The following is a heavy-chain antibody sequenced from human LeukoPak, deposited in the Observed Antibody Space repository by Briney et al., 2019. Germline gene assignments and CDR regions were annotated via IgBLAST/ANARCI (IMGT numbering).Heavy chain of an antibody. J-gene: IGHJ5*02. Sequence: GGSLRLSCAASGFTFSDYYMSWIRQAPGKGLEWVSYISSSVSTIYYADSVKGRFTISRDNAKNTLYLQMNILRAEDTAVYYCARVLTMKFDPWGQGNLVTVSS. D-gene: IGHD3-22*01. CDR3: ARVLTMKFDP. V-gene: IGHV3-11*01. CDR2: ISSSVSTI. CDR1: GFTFSDYY.